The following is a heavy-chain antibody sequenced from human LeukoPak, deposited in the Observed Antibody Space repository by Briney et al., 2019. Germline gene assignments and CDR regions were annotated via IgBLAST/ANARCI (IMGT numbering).Heavy chain of an antibody. CDR1: GYSISSGYY. V-gene: IGHV4-38-2*02. CDR2: IYHSGST. CDR3: ARGGSPDV. J-gene: IGHJ6*04. Sequence: SETLSLTCTVSGYSISSGYYWGWIRQPPGKGLEWIGSIYHSGSTYYNPSLKSRVTISVDTSKNQFSLKLSSVTAADTAVYYCARGGSPDVWGKGTTVTVFS. D-gene: IGHD3-16*01.